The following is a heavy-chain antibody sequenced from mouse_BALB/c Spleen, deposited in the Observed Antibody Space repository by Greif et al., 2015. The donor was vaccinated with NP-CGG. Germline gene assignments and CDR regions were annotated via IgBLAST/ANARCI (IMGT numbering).Heavy chain of an antibody. V-gene: IGHV2-9*02. CDR3: ARSPLLRSPYFDV. CDR2: IWAGGST. CDR1: GFSLTSYG. Sequence: VKLVESGPGLVAPSQSLSITCTVSGFSLTSYGVHWVRQPPGKGLEWLGVIWAGGSTNYNSALMSRLSISKDNSKSXVFLKMNSLQTDDTAMYYCARSPLLRSPYFDVWGAGTTVTVSS. D-gene: IGHD1-1*01. J-gene: IGHJ1*01.